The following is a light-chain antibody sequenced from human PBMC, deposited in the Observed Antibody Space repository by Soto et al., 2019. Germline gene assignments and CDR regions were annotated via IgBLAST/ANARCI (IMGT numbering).Light chain of an antibody. J-gene: IGKJ1*01. CDR2: DTS. V-gene: IGKV3-15*01. CDR1: QSIYEK. CDR3: QQYNNWPLT. Sequence: EIVMTQSPATLSVSPGERVTLSCRASQSIYEKLAWYQQKPGQTPRLVIYDTSTRATGTPGSFSGSGSGTDFTLTISRLEPEDFAVYYCQQYNNWPLTFGQGTKVDIK.